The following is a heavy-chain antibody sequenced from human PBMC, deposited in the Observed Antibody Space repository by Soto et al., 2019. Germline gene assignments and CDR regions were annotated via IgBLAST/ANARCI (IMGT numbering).Heavy chain of an antibody. J-gene: IGHJ6*02. V-gene: IGHV4-59*12. D-gene: IGHD3-22*01. CDR2: THYSETA. Sequence: SETLSLTCSVSGVSISGDYWSWVRQPPGKGLEWIGFTHYSETAYYNPSLKSRLTLSLDTSKNTFSLMLTSVTAADTAVYYCARDWYYYDSSGYPDPYHYYGMDVWGQGTTVPSP. CDR3: ARDWYYYDSSGYPDPYHYYGMDV. CDR1: GVSISGDY.